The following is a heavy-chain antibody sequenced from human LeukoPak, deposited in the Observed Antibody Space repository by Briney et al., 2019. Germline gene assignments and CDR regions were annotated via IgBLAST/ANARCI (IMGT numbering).Heavy chain of an antibody. V-gene: IGHV4-39*01. CDR3: ATIPCSSTSCYYRY. CDR1: GGSISSSSYY. Sequence: PSETLSPTCTVSGGSISSSSYYWGWIRQPPGKGLEWIGSIYYSGSTYYNPSLKSRVTISVDTSKNQFSLKLSSVTAADTAVYYCATIPCSSTSCYYRYWGQGTLVTVSS. D-gene: IGHD2-2*01. J-gene: IGHJ4*02. CDR2: IYYSGST.